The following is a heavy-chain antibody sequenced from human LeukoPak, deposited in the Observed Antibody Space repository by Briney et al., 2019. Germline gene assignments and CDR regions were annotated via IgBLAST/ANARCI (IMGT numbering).Heavy chain of an antibody. D-gene: IGHD1-26*01. Sequence: GGSLRLSCAASGFTVSSTYMSWVRQAPGKGLEWVSYISGSSGIIDYADSVRGRFTISRDNAKNSLYLQMNSLRAEDTAVYYCVRDIRQVGAFLYFDYWGQGTLVTVSS. CDR2: ISGSSGII. CDR3: VRDIRQVGAFLYFDY. V-gene: IGHV3-48*01. J-gene: IGHJ4*02. CDR1: GFTVSSTY.